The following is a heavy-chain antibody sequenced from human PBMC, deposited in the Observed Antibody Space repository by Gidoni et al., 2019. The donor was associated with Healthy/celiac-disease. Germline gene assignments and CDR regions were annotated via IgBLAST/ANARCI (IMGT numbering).Heavy chain of an antibody. V-gene: IGHV4-39*01. D-gene: IGHD3-3*01. CDR1: GGSISSSSSY. CDR3: ASSPKYYDFWSGYPADAFDI. J-gene: IGHJ3*02. CDR2: IYYSGST. Sequence: QLQLQESGPGLVKPSETLSLTCTVSGGSISSSSSYWGWIRQPPGKGLEWIGSIYYSGSTYYNPSLKSRVTISVDTSKNQFSLKLSSVTAADTAVYYCASSPKYYDFWSGYPADAFDIWGQGTMVTVSS.